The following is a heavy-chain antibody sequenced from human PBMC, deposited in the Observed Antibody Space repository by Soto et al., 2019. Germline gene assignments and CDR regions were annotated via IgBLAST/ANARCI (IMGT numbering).Heavy chain of an antibody. CDR1: GFTFSSYG. D-gene: IGHD4-17*01. J-gene: IGHJ4*02. V-gene: IGHV3-30*18. CDR3: AKDKSMTTVTTFDY. CDR2: ISYDGSNK. Sequence: QVQLVESGGGVVQPGRSLRLSCAASGFTFSSYGMHWVRQAPGKGLEWVAVISYDGSNKYYADSVKGRFTISRVNSKNTLYLQMNSLRAEDTAVYYCAKDKSMTTVTTFDYWGQGTLVTVSS.